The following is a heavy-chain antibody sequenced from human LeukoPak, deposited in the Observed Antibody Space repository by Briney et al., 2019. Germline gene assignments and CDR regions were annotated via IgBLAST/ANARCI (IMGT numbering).Heavy chain of an antibody. CDR1: GFTFSSSC. CDR3: AKNYGSNSAC. CDR2: IKQDGSEK. V-gene: IGHV3-7*02. Sequence: GGSLRLSCAASGFTFSSSCMSWVRLAPGKGLEWVANIKQDGSEKYYVDSVKGRFTISRDNAKNSLYLQMNSLRDEDTAVYYCAKNYGSNSACWGQGTLVTVSS. J-gene: IGHJ4*02. D-gene: IGHD4-23*01.